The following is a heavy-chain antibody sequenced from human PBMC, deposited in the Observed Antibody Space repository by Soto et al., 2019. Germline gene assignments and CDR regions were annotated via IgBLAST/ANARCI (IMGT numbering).Heavy chain of an antibody. J-gene: IGHJ3*01. D-gene: IGHD5-18*01. Sequence: QVQLVQSGAEVKNPGASVKVSCKASGYTFTNYAMHWVRQAPGQRLEWMGWINAGNGNTKYSQKFQGRVTITRDTSASTAYMELSSLRSEDTAMYYCARDQDVDTAMLDAFDVWGQGTMVTVSS. CDR3: ARDQDVDTAMLDAFDV. V-gene: IGHV1-3*01. CDR2: INAGNGNT. CDR1: GYTFTNYA.